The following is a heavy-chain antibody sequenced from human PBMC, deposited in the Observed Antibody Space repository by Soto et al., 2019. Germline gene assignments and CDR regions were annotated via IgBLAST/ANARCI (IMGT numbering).Heavy chain of an antibody. Sequence: QVQLVESGGGVVQPGRSLRLSCAASGFTFSSYAMHWVRQAPXXXXXXVAVISYDGSNKYYADSVKGRFTISRDNSKXXXXXXXXXXXXXXXXXXXXXXAYVDTAMVTYFDYWGQGTLVTVSS. CDR2: ISYDGSNK. CDR3: XXAYVDTAMVTYFDY. J-gene: IGHJ4*02. D-gene: IGHD5-18*01. V-gene: IGHV3-30-3*01. CDR1: GFTFSSYA.